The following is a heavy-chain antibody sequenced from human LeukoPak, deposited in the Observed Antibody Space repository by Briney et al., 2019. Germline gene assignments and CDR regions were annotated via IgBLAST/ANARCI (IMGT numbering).Heavy chain of an antibody. J-gene: IGHJ4*02. D-gene: IGHD3-22*01. Sequence: SETLSLTCTVSGYSISSGYYWGWIRQPPGKGLEWIGSIYHSGSTYYNPSLKSRVTISVDTSKNQFSLKLSSVTAADTAVYYCARARDIYYDSSGYYTFDYWGQGTLVTVSS. CDR3: ARARDIYYDSSGYYTFDY. V-gene: IGHV4-38-2*02. CDR2: IYHSGST. CDR1: GYSISSGYY.